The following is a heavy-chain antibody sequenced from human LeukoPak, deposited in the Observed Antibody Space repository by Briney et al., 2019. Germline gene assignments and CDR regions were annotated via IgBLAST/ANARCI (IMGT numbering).Heavy chain of an antibody. V-gene: IGHV3-33*01. J-gene: IGHJ3*02. D-gene: IGHD2-2*01. Sequence: GRSLRLSCAASGFTFSSYGMHWVRHAPGKGLEWVAVIWYDGSNKYYADSVKGRFTISRDNSKNTLYLQMNSLRAEDMAVNYCAREGDIVVVPAATGDAFDIWGQGTMVTVSS. CDR1: GFTFSSYG. CDR3: AREGDIVVVPAATGDAFDI. CDR2: IWYDGSNK.